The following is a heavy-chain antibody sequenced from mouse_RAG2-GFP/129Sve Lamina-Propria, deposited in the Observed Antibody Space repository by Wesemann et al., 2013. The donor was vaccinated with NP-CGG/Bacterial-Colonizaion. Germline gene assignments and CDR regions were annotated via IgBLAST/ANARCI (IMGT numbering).Heavy chain of an antibody. V-gene: IGHV1-53*01. CDR2: INPSNGGT. D-gene: IGHD2-4*01. CDR3: ARCDYDPAWFAY. Sequence: QVQLQQSGAELVKPGASVKLSCKASGYTFTSYWMHWVKQRPGQGLEWIGNINPSNGGTNYNEKFKSKATLTVDKSSSTAYMQLSSLTSEDSAVYYCARCDYDPAWFAYWGQGTLVTVSA. J-gene: IGHJ3*01. CDR1: GYTFTSYW.